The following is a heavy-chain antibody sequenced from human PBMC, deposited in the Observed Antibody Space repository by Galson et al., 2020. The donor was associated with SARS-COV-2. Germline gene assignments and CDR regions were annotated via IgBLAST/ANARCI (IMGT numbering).Heavy chain of an antibody. CDR1: GFTFSSYG. CDR3: ARVYGDGYYYYYGMDV. Sequence: GGSLRLSCAASGFTFSSYGMHWVRQAPGKGLEWVAVIWYDGSNKYYADSVKGRFTISRDNSKNTLYLQMNSLRAEDTAVYYCARVYGDGYYYYYGMDVWGQGTTVTVSS. V-gene: IGHV3-33*01. J-gene: IGHJ6*02. D-gene: IGHD4-17*01. CDR2: IWYDGSNK.